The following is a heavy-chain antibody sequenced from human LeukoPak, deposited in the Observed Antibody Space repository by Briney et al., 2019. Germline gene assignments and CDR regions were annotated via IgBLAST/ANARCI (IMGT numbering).Heavy chain of an antibody. D-gene: IGHD3-9*01. J-gene: IGHJ4*02. Sequence: GGSLRLSCAASGFTFSSYGMHWVRQAPGKGLEWVAVISYDGSNKYYADSVKGRFTISRDNSKNTLYLQMNSLRAEDTAVYYCAKNADDILTGYYNCWGQGTLVTVSS. CDR3: AKNADDILTGYYNC. V-gene: IGHV3-30*18. CDR1: GFTFSSYG. CDR2: ISYDGSNK.